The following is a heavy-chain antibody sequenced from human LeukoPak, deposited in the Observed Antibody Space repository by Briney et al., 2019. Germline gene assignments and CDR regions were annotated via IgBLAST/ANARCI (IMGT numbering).Heavy chain of an antibody. CDR1: GFTFSSFW. Sequence: GGSLRLSCAASGFTFSSFWMSWVRQAPEKGLEWVADIKKDGSEKYYVDSVKGRFTISRDNAKNSLYLQMNSLRAEDTAVYYCAKARSTVTTAGYWGQGTLVTVSS. CDR2: IKKDGSEK. D-gene: IGHD4-17*01. V-gene: IGHV3-7*01. J-gene: IGHJ4*02. CDR3: AKARSTVTTAGY.